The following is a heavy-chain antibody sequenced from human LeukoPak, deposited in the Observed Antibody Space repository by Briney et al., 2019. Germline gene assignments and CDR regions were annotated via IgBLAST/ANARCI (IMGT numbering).Heavy chain of an antibody. Sequence: PGGSLRLSCAASGFTFSSYSMNWVRQAPGKGLEWVSSISSSSSYIYYADSVKGRFTISRDNAKNSLYLQMNSLRAEDTAVYYCARDTRSIAVADYYYYYGMDVWGQGTTVTVSS. CDR3: ARDTRSIAVADYYYYYGMDV. V-gene: IGHV3-21*01. D-gene: IGHD6-19*01. CDR2: ISSSSSYI. J-gene: IGHJ6*02. CDR1: GFTFSSYS.